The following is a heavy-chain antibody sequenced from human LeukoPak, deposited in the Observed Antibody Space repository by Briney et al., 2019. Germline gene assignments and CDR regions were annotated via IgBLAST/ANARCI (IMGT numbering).Heavy chain of an antibody. CDR2: ISPNTGST. D-gene: IGHD1-26*01. CDR1: GYTFTDYY. Sequence: ASVKVSCKASGYTFTDYYIHWVRQAPGQGLEWMGWISPNTGSTNFAQKFQGRVTMTRDTSISTAYMELSRLKSDDTAVYYCAKGEMGATDYWGQGTLVTVSS. J-gene: IGHJ4*02. V-gene: IGHV1-2*02. CDR3: AKGEMGATDY.